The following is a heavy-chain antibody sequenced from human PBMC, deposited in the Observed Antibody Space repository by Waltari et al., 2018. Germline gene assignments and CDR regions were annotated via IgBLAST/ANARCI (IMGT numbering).Heavy chain of an antibody. Sequence: EVQVVESGGGLVQPGGSLRRSCAPSGFAFSSSWISWLRQAPGQGLEWVANIKEDGSAQYYLDSVRGRFTISRDNTKNSLFLQMNSLRAEDTAVYFCARATNHAFDNWGQGTLVTVSS. J-gene: IGHJ4*02. CDR1: GFAFSSSW. CDR3: ARATNHAFDN. V-gene: IGHV3-7*01. CDR2: IKEDGSAQ.